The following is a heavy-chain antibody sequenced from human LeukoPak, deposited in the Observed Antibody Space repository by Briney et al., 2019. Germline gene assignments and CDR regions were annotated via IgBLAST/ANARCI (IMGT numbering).Heavy chain of an antibody. CDR3: AREGFGDYVGGWFDP. CDR2: IIPIFGTA. Sequence: SVKVSCKASGGTFSSYAISWVRQDPGQGLEWMGGIIPIFGTANYAQKFQGRVTITTDESTSTAYMELSSLRSEDTAVYYCAREGFGDYVGGWFDPWGQGTLVTVSS. J-gene: IGHJ5*02. D-gene: IGHD4-17*01. CDR1: GGTFSSYA. V-gene: IGHV1-69*05.